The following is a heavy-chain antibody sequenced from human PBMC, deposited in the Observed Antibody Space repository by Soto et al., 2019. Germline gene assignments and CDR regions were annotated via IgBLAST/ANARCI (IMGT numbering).Heavy chain of an antibody. J-gene: IGHJ4*02. CDR3: ARVPPIAARPNPYFDY. CDR1: GGSISSGGYY. Sequence: QVQLQESGPGLVKPSQTLSLTCTVSGGSISSGGYYWSWIRQHPGKGLEWIGYIYYSGSTYYNPSLKSRVTISVDPSKNQFSLKLSSVTAADTAVYYCARVPPIAARPNPYFDYWGQGTLVTVSS. V-gene: IGHV4-31*03. CDR2: IYYSGST. D-gene: IGHD6-6*01.